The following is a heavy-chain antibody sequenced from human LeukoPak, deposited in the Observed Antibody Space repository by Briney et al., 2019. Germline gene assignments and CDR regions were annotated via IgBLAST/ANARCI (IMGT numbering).Heavy chain of an antibody. CDR1: GFTFDDYA. Sequence: GGSLRLSCAASGFTFDDYAMHWVRQAPGKGLEWVSGISWNSGSIGYADSVKGRFTISRDNSKNTLYLQMNSLRVEETAVYYCAKDHSSTWDNYFDYWGQGTLVTVSS. J-gene: IGHJ4*02. CDR2: ISWNSGSI. D-gene: IGHD6-13*01. CDR3: AKDHSSTWDNYFDY. V-gene: IGHV3-9*01.